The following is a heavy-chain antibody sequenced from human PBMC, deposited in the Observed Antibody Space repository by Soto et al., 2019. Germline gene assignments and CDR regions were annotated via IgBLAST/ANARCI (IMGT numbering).Heavy chain of an antibody. V-gene: IGHV1-24*01. CDR3: ATTPGKGLHYFDY. Sequence: ASVKVSCKASGGTFSSYAISWVRQAPGKGLEWMGGFDPEDGETIYAQKFQGRVTMTEDTSTDTAYMELSSLRSEDTAVYYCATTPGKGLHYFDYWGQGTLVTVSS. CDR1: GGTFSSYA. J-gene: IGHJ4*02. CDR2: FDPEDGET.